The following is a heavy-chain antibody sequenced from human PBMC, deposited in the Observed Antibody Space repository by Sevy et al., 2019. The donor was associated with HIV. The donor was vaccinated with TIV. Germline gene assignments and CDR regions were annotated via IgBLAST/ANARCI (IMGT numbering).Heavy chain of an antibody. CDR1: GDTFNNYI. CDR2: VNPIFGTA. J-gene: IGHJ4*02. CDR3: AGKSGTFYLYYFEY. Sequence: ASVKVSCKASGDTFNNYILTWVRQAPGQGLEWLGTVNPIFGTANYAPKFQGRVILTADESTSTVYMELTSLSSEDTAVYYCAGKSGTFYLYYFEYWGQGTLVTVSS. D-gene: IGHD3-10*01. V-gene: IGHV1-69*13.